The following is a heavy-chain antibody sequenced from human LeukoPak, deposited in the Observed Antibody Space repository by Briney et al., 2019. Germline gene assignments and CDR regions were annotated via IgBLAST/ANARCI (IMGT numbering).Heavy chain of an antibody. CDR3: ARAIGGELTDY. CDR1: ASTTSSQQ. CDR2: IKQDGSEK. V-gene: IGHV3-7*02. J-gene: IGHJ4*02. D-gene: IGHD1-26*01. Sequence: GGSLRLSYATSASTTSSQQTNTDRQPQSKNNECVANIKQDGSEKYYVDSVKGRFTISRDNAKNSLYLQMNSLRAEDTAVYYCARAIGGELTDYWGQGTLVTVSS.